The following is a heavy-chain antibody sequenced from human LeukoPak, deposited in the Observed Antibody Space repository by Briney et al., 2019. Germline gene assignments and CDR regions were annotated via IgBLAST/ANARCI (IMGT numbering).Heavy chain of an antibody. CDR1: GFTFSSYG. Sequence: GGSLRLSCAASGFTFSSYGMHWVRQAPGKGLEWVAVIWYGGSNKYYADSVKGRFTISRDNSKNTLYLQMNSLRAEDTAVYYCAKGTTIVSPDGYYFDYWGQGTLVTVSS. D-gene: IGHD2/OR15-2a*01. CDR2: IWYGGSNK. V-gene: IGHV3-30*02. CDR3: AKGTTIVSPDGYYFDY. J-gene: IGHJ4*02.